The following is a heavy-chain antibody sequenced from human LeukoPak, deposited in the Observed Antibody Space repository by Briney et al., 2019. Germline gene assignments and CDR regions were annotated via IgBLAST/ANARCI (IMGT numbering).Heavy chain of an antibody. V-gene: IGHV3-30*18. D-gene: IGHD2-2*01. J-gene: IGHJ4*02. Sequence: GGSLRLSCAASGFTFSSYGMHWVRQAPGKGLEWVAVISYGGSNKYYADSVKGRFTISRDNSKNTLYLQMNSLRAEDTAVYYCAKDQCSSTSCYSFDYWDQGTLVTVSS. CDR3: AKDQCSSTSCYSFDY. CDR1: GFTFSSYG. CDR2: ISYGGSNK.